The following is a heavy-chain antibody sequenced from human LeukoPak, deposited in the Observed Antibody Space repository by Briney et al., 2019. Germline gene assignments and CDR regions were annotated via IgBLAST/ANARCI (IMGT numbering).Heavy chain of an antibody. CDR2: INPSGGDT. CDR1: GYTFTSYY. D-gene: IGHD2-2*03. Sequence: ASVKVSCKASGYTFTSYYMHWVRQAPGQGLEWMGIINPSGGDTSYAQKFQGRLTMTRDTSTNTVYMELTSLRTVDTAVYYCAREVMDSLRFYYWGQGTLVAVSS. J-gene: IGHJ4*02. CDR3: AREVMDSLRFYY. V-gene: IGHV1-46*01.